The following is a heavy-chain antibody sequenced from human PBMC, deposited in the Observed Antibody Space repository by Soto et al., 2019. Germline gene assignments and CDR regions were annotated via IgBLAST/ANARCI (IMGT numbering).Heavy chain of an antibody. CDR1: GYTFTSYG. V-gene: IGHV1-18*01. Sequence: QVQLVQSGAEVKKPGASVKVSCKASGYTFTSYGISWVRQAPGQGLEWMGWISAYNGNTNYAQKLQGRVTMTTDTPTRTAYMELRSLRSDDTAVYYCARDPSDSSSWYTYYYGMDVWGQGTTVTVSS. CDR3: ARDPSDSSSWYTYYYGMDV. CDR2: ISAYNGNT. D-gene: IGHD6-13*01. J-gene: IGHJ6*02.